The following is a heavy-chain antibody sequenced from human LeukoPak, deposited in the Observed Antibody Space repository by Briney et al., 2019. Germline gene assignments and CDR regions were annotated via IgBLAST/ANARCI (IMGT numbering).Heavy chain of an antibody. D-gene: IGHD1-1*01. V-gene: IGHV3-74*01. J-gene: IGHJ3*02. CDR2: INTDGSST. CDR3: AKDLGLDDAFDI. CDR1: GFTFSSYW. Sequence: GGSLRLSCAASGFTFSSYWMHWVRQAPGKGLVWVSRINTDGSSTSYADSVKGRFTISRDNAKNTLYLQMNSLRAEDTAVYYCAKDLGLDDAFDIWGQGTMVTVSS.